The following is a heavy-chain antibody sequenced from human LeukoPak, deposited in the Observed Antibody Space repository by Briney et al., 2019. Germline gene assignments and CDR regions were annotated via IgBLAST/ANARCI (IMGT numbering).Heavy chain of an antibody. CDR2: TYYRSKWYN. J-gene: IGHJ4*02. D-gene: IGHD4-17*01. CDR3: ARDDAVTTSSPFDY. CDR1: GESVSRYSAA. V-gene: IGHV6-1*01. Sequence: SQTLSLTCAISGESVSRYSAAWKWIRQSPSRGLEWLGRTYYRSKWYNDYAVSVKSRIIINPDTSKNQFSLQVNSVTPEDTAVYYCARDDAVTTSSPFDYWGQGTLVTVSA.